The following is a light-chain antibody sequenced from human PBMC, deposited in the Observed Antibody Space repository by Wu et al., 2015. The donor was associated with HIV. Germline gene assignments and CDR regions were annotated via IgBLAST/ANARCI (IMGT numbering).Light chain of an antibody. V-gene: IGKV3-11*01. CDR2: DSS. Sequence: EVVLTQSPGTLSLSPGESATLFCKVSQSGNSLTWIQKRRGQAPRLLIYDSSRRASGVPDRFIGSGSGTDFSLTIKNVNREDFAVYFCQQFEFFGLGTALEI. J-gene: IGKJ2*01. CDR1: QSGNS. CDR3: QQFEF.